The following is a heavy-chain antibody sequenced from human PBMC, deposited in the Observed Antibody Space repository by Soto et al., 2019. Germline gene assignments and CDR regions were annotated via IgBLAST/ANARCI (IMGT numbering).Heavy chain of an antibody. Sequence: VASVKVSCKASGYTFTGYYMHWVRQAPGQGLEWMGWINPNSGGTNYAQKFQGWVTMTRDTSISTAYMELSRLRSDDTAVYYCARGLGFGVVYGMDVWGQGTTVTVSS. J-gene: IGHJ6*02. D-gene: IGHD3-3*01. V-gene: IGHV1-2*04. CDR2: INPNSGGT. CDR1: GYTFTGYY. CDR3: ARGLGFGVVYGMDV.